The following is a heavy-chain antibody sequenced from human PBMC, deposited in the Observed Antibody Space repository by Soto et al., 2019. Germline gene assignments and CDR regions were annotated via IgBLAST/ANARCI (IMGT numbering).Heavy chain of an antibody. CDR1: GDSMTKYY. J-gene: IGHJ4*02. CDR3: ARTVGAAYYFDF. Sequence: QVQLQESGPGLVKPSETLSLTCNVSGDSMTKYYWSWLRQPAGRGLEWIGRVYMSGSTNYNPSLKSRVTMSIDTSNKHFSLDLKSVTAADTAVYYCARTVGAAYYFDFWGQGALVTVSS. D-gene: IGHD1-26*01. V-gene: IGHV4-4*07. CDR2: VYMSGST.